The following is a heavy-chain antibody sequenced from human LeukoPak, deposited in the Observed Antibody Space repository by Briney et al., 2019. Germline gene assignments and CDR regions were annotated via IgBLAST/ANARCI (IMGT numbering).Heavy chain of an antibody. V-gene: IGHV1-2*02. CDR2: INPNSGGT. CDR1: GYTFTRYY. J-gene: IGHJ6*02. Sequence: GASVKVSCKASGYTFTRYYMHWVRQAPGQGLEWMGWINPNSGGTNYAQKFQGRVTMTRDTSISTAYMELSRLRSDDTAVYYCARAGERYSSSWYATTLWYYYGMDIWGQGTTVTVSS. D-gene: IGHD6-13*01. CDR3: ARAGERYSSSWYATTLWYYYGMDI.